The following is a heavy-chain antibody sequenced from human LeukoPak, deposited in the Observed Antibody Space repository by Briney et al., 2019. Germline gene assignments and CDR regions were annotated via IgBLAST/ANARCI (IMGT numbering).Heavy chain of an antibody. J-gene: IGHJ4*02. CDR2: ISGSGGST. V-gene: IGHV3-23*01. D-gene: IGHD6-19*01. CDR3: AKGSYSSGRLYYFDY. CDR1: GFTFSSYA. Sequence: PGGSLRLSCAASGFTFSSYAMSWVRQAPGKGLEWVSAISGSGGSTYYADSVKGRFTISRDNSKNTLYLQMNSLRAEDTALYYCAKGSYSSGRLYYFDYWGQGTLVTVSS.